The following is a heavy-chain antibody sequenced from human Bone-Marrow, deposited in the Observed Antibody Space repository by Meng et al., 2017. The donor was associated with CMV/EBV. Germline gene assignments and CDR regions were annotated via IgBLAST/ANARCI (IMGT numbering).Heavy chain of an antibody. CDR2: IRSKAYGGTT. D-gene: IGHD2-2*01. CDR1: GFTFGDYA. J-gene: IGHJ4*02. CDR3: TRDFPVVPAAILDY. Sequence: GESLKISCTASGFTFGDYAMSWVRQAPGKGLEWVGFIRSKAYGGTTEYAASVKGRFTISRDDSKSIAYLQMNSLKTEDTAVYYCTRDFPVVPAAILDYWGQGTLVTVSS. V-gene: IGHV3-49*04.